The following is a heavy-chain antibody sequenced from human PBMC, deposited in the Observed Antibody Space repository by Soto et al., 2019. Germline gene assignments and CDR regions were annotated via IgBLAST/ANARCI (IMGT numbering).Heavy chain of an antibody. CDR2: ISAYNGNT. J-gene: IGHJ4*02. D-gene: IGHD3-3*01. CDR1: GYTFTSYG. V-gene: IGHV1-18*01. Sequence: ASVKVSCKASGYTFTSYGISWVRQAPGQGLEWMGWISAYNGNTNYAQKLQGRVTMTTDTSTSTAYMELRSLRSDDTAVYYCARDKTIFGVVIMGYWRQGTLVTVS. CDR3: ARDKTIFGVVIMGY.